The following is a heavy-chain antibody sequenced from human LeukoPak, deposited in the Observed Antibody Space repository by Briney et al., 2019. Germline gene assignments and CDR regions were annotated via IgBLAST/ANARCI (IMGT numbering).Heavy chain of an antibody. CDR1: GYTFTNYY. CDR3: ARGSYCSSTSCYYWFDP. V-gene: IGHV1-8*01. D-gene: IGHD2-2*01. Sequence: GASVTVSCMASGYTFTNYYINWVRQATAKGLDWMEWINPNSGNTDYAQKFQGRATMTSNTVISTVYMEARLLGSEDHAVYYCARGSYCSSTSCYYWFDPWGQGTLVTVSS. J-gene: IGHJ5*02. CDR2: INPNSGNT.